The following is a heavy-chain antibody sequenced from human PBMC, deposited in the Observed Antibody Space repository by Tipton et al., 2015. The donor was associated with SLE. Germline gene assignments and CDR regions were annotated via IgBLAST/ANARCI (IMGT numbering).Heavy chain of an antibody. Sequence: GSLRLSCAASGFNFAGDAMHWFRQAPGKKMEFVSAISTDSSGTYFGNSVKGRFTISRGNTKNIVYLQIGSLRTDDVAVYYCARRLTHASVWSGFVESWGQGTLVSVSS. CDR2: ISTDSSGT. D-gene: IGHD3-3*01. CDR1: GFNFAGDA. V-gene: IGHV3-64*01. J-gene: IGHJ5*01. CDR3: ARRLTHASVWSGFVES.